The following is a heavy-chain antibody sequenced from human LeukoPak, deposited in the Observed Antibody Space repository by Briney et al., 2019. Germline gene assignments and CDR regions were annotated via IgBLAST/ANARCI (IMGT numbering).Heavy chain of an antibody. Sequence: GESLKISCKGSGYSFTSYWISWVRQMPGKGLEWMGRIDPSDSYTNYSPSFQGHVTISADKSISTAYLQWSSLKASDTATYYCARPDYGSGIYYYGMDVWGQGTTVTVSS. CDR3: ARPDYGSGIYYYGMDV. D-gene: IGHD3-10*01. CDR2: IDPSDSYT. CDR1: GYSFTSYW. V-gene: IGHV5-10-1*01. J-gene: IGHJ6*02.